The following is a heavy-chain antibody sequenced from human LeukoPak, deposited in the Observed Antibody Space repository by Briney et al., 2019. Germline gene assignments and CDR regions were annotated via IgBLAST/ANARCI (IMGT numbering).Heavy chain of an antibody. CDR2: IYSGGST. V-gene: IGHV3-66*01. Sequence: PGGSLRLSCAASGFTVSSNYMSWVRQAPGKGLEWVSVIYSGGSTYYADSVKGRFTISRDNSKNTLYLQMNSLRAEDTAVYYCARDYAPYYDFWSGGFLDVWGKGTTVTVSS. CDR1: GFTVSSNY. CDR3: ARDYAPYYDFWSGGFLDV. D-gene: IGHD3-3*01. J-gene: IGHJ6*04.